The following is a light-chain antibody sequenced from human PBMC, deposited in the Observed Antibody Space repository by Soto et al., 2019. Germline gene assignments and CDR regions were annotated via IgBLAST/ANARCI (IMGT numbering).Light chain of an antibody. CDR3: SSYAGSNNFVV. CDR2: EVS. J-gene: IGLJ2*01. CDR1: SSDVGGYNY. V-gene: IGLV2-8*01. Sequence: QSVLTRPPSASGSPGQSVTISCTGTSSDVGGYNYVSWYQQHPGKAPKLMIYEVSKRPSGVPDRFSGSKSGNTASLTVSGLQAEDEADYYCSSYAGSNNFVVFGGGTKLTV.